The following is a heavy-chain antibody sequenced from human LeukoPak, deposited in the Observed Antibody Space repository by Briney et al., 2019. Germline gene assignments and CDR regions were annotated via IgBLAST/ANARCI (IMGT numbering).Heavy chain of an antibody. CDR2: INSDGSTT. CDR1: GFTFSSYW. Sequence: GGSLRLSCAASGFTFSSYWMDWVRQAPGKGLVWVSHINSDGSTTKYTDSVKGRFTISRDNAKNSLYLQMNSLRAEDTAVYYCAREAIKRLDYWGQGTLVTVSS. D-gene: IGHD6-25*01. J-gene: IGHJ4*02. V-gene: IGHV3-74*03. CDR3: AREAIKRLDY.